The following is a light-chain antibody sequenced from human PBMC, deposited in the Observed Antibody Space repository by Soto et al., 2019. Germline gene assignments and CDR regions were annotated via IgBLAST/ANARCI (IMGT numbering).Light chain of an antibody. V-gene: IGKV3-11*01. Sequence: EIVLTQSPATLSLSPGETASLSCRASQSVSSYLAWYQQKPGQAPRLLIYDASNRATGIPARFSGSGSGTDFTLTISSLEPEDFAVYNCQQRSSWPRALTFGGGTKVEIK. CDR2: DAS. CDR3: QQRSSWPRALT. CDR1: QSVSSY. J-gene: IGKJ4*01.